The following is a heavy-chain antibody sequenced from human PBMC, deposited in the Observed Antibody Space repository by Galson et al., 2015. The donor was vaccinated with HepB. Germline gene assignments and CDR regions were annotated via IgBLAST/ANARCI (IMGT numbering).Heavy chain of an antibody. CDR3: ATIGGGYCCAYCCHGFDY. Sequence: SLRLSCAASGFTFSNYWMSWVRQAPGKGLEWVANIKQDGTEKYYVDSVKGRFTISRDNTRNFLYLQMNTLRAEDTAVYYCATIGGGYCCAYCCHGFDYWGHGTLVTVSS. J-gene: IGHJ4*01. D-gene: IGHD2-21*01. CDR1: GFTFSNYW. V-gene: IGHV3-7*01. CDR2: IKQDGTEK.